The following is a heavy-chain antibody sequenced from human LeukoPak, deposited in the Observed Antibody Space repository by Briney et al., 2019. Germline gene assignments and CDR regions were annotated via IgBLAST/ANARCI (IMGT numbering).Heavy chain of an antibody. CDR3: ARDLDDFWSGYYGY. J-gene: IGHJ4*02. D-gene: IGHD3-3*01. CDR1: GFTFSSYA. CDR2: ISYDGSNK. V-gene: IGHV3-30*01. Sequence: GGSLRLFCAASGFTFSSYAMHWVRQAPGKGLEWVAVISYDGSNKYYADSVKGRFTISRDNSKNTLYLQMNSLRAEDTAVYYCARDLDDFWSGYYGYWGQGTLVTVSP.